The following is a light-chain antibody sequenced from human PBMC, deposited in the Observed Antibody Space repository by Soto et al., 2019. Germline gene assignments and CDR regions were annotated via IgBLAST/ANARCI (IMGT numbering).Light chain of an antibody. CDR1: QSIRGY. J-gene: IGKJ1*01. CDR2: DAS. CDR3: QQYNSLST. Sequence: IPVAKTPSPLCASLGDRGTLTFRSRQSIRGYLAWYQQKPGKAPKLLIYDASSLESGVPSRFRCSASGTEFTLTSSSLQPDEFAIYYCQQYNSLSTCGQGTKVDIK. V-gene: IGKV1-5*01.